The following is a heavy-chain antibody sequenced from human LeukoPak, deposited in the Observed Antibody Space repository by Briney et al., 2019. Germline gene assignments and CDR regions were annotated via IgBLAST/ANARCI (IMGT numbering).Heavy chain of an antibody. Sequence: ASVKVSCKASGYTFTGYYMHWVRQTPGQGLEWMGWINPNSGGTNYAQKFQGRVTMTRDTSISTAYMELRSLRPDDTAVYFCARDYSYNILTGHADYFDFWGQGSLVTVSS. J-gene: IGHJ4*02. CDR1: GYTFTGYY. V-gene: IGHV1-2*02. CDR2: INPNSGGT. CDR3: ARDYSYNILTGHADYFDF. D-gene: IGHD3-9*01.